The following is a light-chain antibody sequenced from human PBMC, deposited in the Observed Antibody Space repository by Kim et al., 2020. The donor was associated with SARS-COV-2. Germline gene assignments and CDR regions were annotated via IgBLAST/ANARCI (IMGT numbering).Light chain of an antibody. CDR2: RNN. V-gene: IGLV10-54*04. CDR1: SNNVGNQG. Sequence: QTATLTCTGNSNNVGNQGAAWLQQHQGPPPKLLSYRNNNRPAGISERFSASRSRNTASLTIIGLQVEDEADYYCSAWDSSLSAWVFGGGTKLTVL. CDR3: SAWDSSLSAWV. J-gene: IGLJ3*02.